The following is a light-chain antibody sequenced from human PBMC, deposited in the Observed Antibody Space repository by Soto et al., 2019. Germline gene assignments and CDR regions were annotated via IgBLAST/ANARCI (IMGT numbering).Light chain of an antibody. Sequence: EIVLTQSPGTLSLSPGERATLSCRASQSVSSSYFAWYQQRPGQAPRLLIYTASSRAPGIPDRFSGSGSGTYFTLTISSMEREDVAVDWCECGRSSRWTFGHGTTVDIK. V-gene: IGKV3-20*01. CDR3: ECGRSSRWT. CDR1: QSVSSSY. CDR2: TAS. J-gene: IGKJ1*01.